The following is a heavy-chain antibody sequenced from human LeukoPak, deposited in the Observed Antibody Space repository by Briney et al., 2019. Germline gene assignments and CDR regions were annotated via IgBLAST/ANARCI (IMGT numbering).Heavy chain of an antibody. J-gene: IGHJ4*02. Sequence: GGSLRLSCAASGFAFNTYSMNWVRQAPGKGLEWISFISSSSTTIYYADSVKGRFTISRDNAKNSLYLQMSSLRDDDTAVYYCARDRGYYFDCWGQGILVTVSS. V-gene: IGHV3-48*02. CDR1: GFAFNTYS. D-gene: IGHD3-10*01. CDR3: ARDRGYYFDC. CDR2: ISSSSTTI.